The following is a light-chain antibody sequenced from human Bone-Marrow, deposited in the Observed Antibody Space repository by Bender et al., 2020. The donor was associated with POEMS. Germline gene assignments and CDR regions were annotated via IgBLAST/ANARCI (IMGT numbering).Light chain of an antibody. V-gene: IGLV1-44*01. J-gene: IGLJ3*02. CDR3: AAWDAVLSGGV. Sequence: QSVLTQPPSASGTPGQRVTISCSGSNSNIGTNAVIWYQQFPGTAPKLRIYSDNQRPSGVPARFYAFKSGTSASLAISGLQAEDEADYYCAAWDAVLSGGVFGGGTKLTVL. CDR2: SDN. CDR1: NSNIGTNA.